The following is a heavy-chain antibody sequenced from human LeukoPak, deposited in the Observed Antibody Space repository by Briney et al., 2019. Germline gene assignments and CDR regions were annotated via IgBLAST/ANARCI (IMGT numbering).Heavy chain of an antibody. CDR2: IKEDGSQK. D-gene: IGHD1-1*01. J-gene: IGHJ6*02. V-gene: IGHV3-7*01. CDR3: ATYTNWVAGDV. Sequence: PGGSLRLSCAASGFTFSEPWMSWVRQAPGEGLDWVAAIKEDGSQKDYVDSVKGRFTISRDNAKNSLYIQMNSLRAEDTAVYYCATYTNWVAGDVWGQGTTVSVSS. CDR1: GFTFSEPW.